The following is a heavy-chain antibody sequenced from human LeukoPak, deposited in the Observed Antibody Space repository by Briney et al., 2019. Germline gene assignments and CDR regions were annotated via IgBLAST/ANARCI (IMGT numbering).Heavy chain of an antibody. J-gene: IGHJ4*02. CDR1: GFTVSSNY. D-gene: IGHD3-22*01. CDR2: ISYDGSNK. CDR3: ARDMGGYSIATFDY. Sequence: GGSLRLSCAASGFTVSSNYMTWVRQAPGKGLEWVAVISYDGSNKYYADSVKGRFTISRDDAKNSLYLQMNSLRAEDTAVYYCARDMGGYSIATFDYWGQGTLATVSS. V-gene: IGHV3-30-3*01.